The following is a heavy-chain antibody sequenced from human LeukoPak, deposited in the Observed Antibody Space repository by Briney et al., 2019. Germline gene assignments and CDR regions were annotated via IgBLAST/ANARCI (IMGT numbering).Heavy chain of an antibody. D-gene: IGHD1-1*01. J-gene: IGHJ4*02. CDR2: IYNSGTT. CDR3: ARGYNGYFYC. Sequence: SETLSLTCAVSGGSISSYYWSWIRQPAGKGLEWIGRIYNSGTTNYNPSLKSRVTMSVDTSDNHFSLKLTSVTAADTAVYYCARGYNGYFYCWGQGTLVTVSS. V-gene: IGHV4-4*07. CDR1: GGSISSYY.